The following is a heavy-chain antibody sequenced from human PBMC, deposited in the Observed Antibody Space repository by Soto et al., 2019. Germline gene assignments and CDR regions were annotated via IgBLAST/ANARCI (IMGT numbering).Heavy chain of an antibody. CDR1: GGSFSGYY. V-gene: IGHV4-34*01. D-gene: IGHD3-10*01. J-gene: IGHJ4*02. Sequence: QVQLQQWGAGLLKPSETLSLTCAVYGGSFSGYYWSWIRQPPGKGLEWIGEINHSGRTNYNPSLKSRVTISVDTSTNQFTLKLSAVTAADTAVYYCARGRFLLWFGEWNFDYWGQETLVTASS. CDR2: INHSGRT. CDR3: ARGRFLLWFGEWNFDY.